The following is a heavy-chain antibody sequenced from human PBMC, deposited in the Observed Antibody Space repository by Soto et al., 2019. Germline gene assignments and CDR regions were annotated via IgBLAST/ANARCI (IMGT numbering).Heavy chain of an antibody. Sequence: GGSLRLSCAASGFTFSSYSMNWVRQAPGKGLEWVSYISSSSSTIYYADSVKGRFTISRDNAKNSLYLQMNSLRDEDTAVYYCARDVGYYYDSSGYYRFDYWGQGTLVTVSS. J-gene: IGHJ4*01. CDR2: ISSSSSTI. D-gene: IGHD3-22*01. CDR1: GFTFSSYS. V-gene: IGHV3-48*02. CDR3: ARDVGYYYDSSGYYRFDY.